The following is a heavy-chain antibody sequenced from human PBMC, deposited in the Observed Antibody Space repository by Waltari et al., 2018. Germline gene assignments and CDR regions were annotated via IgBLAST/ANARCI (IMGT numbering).Heavy chain of an antibody. Sequence: QVQLVQSGAEVKKPGSSVKVSCKASGGTFSSYAISWVRQAPGQGLEWMGGIIPILGIANYAQKFQGRVTITADKSTSTAYMELSSLRSEDTAVYYCARDRYYYDSSGYYPFDYWGQGTLVTVSS. J-gene: IGHJ4*02. CDR1: GGTFSSYA. CDR3: ARDRYYYDSSGYYPFDY. D-gene: IGHD3-22*01. V-gene: IGHV1-69*10. CDR2: IIPILGIA.